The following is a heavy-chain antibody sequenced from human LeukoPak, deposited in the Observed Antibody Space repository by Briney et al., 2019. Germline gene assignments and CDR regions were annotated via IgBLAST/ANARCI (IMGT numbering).Heavy chain of an antibody. V-gene: IGHV3-15*01. J-gene: IGHJ6*03. CDR3: TTVKRGWSYKPREYYYYYMDV. Sequence: PGGSLRLSCAASGFTFSSYGMHWVRQAPGKGLEGVGRIKSKADGGTTDYAAPVKSRFTISRDDSKNTLYLQINRLKTEDTAVYYCTTVKRGWSYKPREYYYYYMDVWDKGTTVTVSS. CDR2: IKSKADGGTT. CDR1: GFTFSSYG. D-gene: IGHD1-26*01.